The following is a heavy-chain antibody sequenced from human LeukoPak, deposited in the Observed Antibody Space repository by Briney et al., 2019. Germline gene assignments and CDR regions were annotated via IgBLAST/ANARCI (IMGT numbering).Heavy chain of an antibody. J-gene: IGHJ4*02. CDR2: ISGSGGST. CDR1: GFTLSSNT. D-gene: IGHD6-6*01. CDR3: ARHSSIAARPLDY. V-gene: IGHV3-23*01. Sequence: GGSLRLSCAASGFTLSSNTMSWVRQAPGKGLDWVSAISGSGGSTYYADSVKGRFTISRDNSKNTLYLQMNSLRAEDTAVYYCARHSSIAARPLDYWGQGTLVTVSS.